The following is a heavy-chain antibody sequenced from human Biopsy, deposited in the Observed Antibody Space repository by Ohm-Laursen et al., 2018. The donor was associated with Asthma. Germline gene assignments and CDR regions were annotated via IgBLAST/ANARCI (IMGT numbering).Heavy chain of an antibody. Sequence: LSLTCAASGFAFSNAWMSWVRQAPGKGLEWLGRIKSTNEGGTTDYAAAVKGRLTISRDDSQNTLYLQMSSLTTEDTAVYFCSTNRLWFGQSPYYFDYWGQGSLVTVSS. J-gene: IGHJ4*02. V-gene: IGHV3-15*01. CDR1: GFAFSNAW. CDR2: IKSTNEGGTT. D-gene: IGHD3-10*01. CDR3: STNRLWFGQSPYYFDY.